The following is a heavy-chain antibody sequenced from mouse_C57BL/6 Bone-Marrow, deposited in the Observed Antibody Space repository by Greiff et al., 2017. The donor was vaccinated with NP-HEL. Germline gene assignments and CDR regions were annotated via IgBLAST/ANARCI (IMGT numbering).Heavy chain of an antibody. CDR2: ISDGGSYT. CDR1: GFTFGSYA. CDR3: AREGARGRADY. Sequence: EVQLVESGGGLVKPGGSLKLSCAASGFTFGSYAMSWVRQTPEKRLEWVATISDGGSYTYYPDNVKGRFTISRDNAKNNLYLQMSHLKSEDTAMYYCAREGARGRADYWGQGTTLTVSS. D-gene: IGHD3-1*01. J-gene: IGHJ2*01. V-gene: IGHV5-4*01.